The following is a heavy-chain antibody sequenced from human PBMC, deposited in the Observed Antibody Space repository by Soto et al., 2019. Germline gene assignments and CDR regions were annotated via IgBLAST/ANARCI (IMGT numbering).Heavy chain of an antibody. CDR1: GFTFGDHY. CDR2: SRNRQTGYTI. D-gene: IGHD1-26*01. V-gene: IGHV3-72*01. CDR3: GSPQGTGRRWAYY. J-gene: IGHJ4*02. Sequence: EVRLVESGGGLVQPGGSLRLSCEASGFTFGDHYMDWVRQAPGKGLEWVARSRNRQTGYTIEYAASVEGRFTISRAESGSSVILQMNGLKTEDTAVYYCGSPQGTGRRWAYYWGQGMRVTGSS.